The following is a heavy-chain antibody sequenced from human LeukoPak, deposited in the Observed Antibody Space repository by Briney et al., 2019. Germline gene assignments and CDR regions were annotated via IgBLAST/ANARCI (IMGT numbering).Heavy chain of an antibody. D-gene: IGHD3-9*01. CDR3: AKDYGGLRYFDWLLYPPLAYYFDY. J-gene: IGHJ4*02. Sequence: PGGSLRLSCAASGFMFNSYVMSWVRQAPGKGLEWVAVISYDGSNKYYADSVKGRFTISRDNSKNTLYLQMNSLRAEDTAVYYCAKDYGGLRYFDWLLYPPLAYYFDYWGQGTLVTVSS. CDR1: GFMFNSYV. CDR2: ISYDGSNK. V-gene: IGHV3-30*18.